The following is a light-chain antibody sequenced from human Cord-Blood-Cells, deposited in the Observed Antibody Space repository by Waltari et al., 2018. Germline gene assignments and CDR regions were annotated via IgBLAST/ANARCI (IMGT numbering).Light chain of an antibody. V-gene: IGLV2-14*01. Sequence: QSALTQPASVSGSPGQSIPTSCPGPSSDVGGYNYVSWYQQHPGNAPKLMIYDVSKRPSGVSNRFSGSKSGNTASLTISGLQAEDEADYYCSSYTSSSTLVFGGGTKLTVL. CDR3: SSYTSSSTLV. CDR2: DVS. J-gene: IGLJ2*01. CDR1: SSDVGGYNY.